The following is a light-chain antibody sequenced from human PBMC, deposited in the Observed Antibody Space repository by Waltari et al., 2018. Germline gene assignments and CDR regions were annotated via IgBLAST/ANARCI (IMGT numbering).Light chain of an antibody. CDR1: SSDVGGYNY. CDR2: EVS. CDR3: SSYTSSSTLYV. Sequence: QSALTQPASVSGSPGQSITISCTGTSSDVGGYNYVSGYQQHPGKAPKLMIYEVSNRPSGVANRFSGSKSGTTASLTISGLQAEDEADYYCSSYTSSSTLYVFGTGTKVTVL. J-gene: IGLJ1*01. V-gene: IGLV2-14*01.